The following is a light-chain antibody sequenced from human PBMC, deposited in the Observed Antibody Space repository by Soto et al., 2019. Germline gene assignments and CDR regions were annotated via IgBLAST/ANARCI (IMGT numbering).Light chain of an antibody. V-gene: IGLV2-14*03. CDR2: DVN. Sequence: QSALTQPASVSGSPGQSITISCTGTSIDIGAYNFVSWYQQHPGKAPKLMLYDVNIRPSGVSNRFSGSKSGNTASLTISGRQAEDEADYYCTSWTTSTTMIFGGWTQLTVL. CDR1: SIDIGAYNF. CDR3: TSWTTSTTMI. J-gene: IGLJ2*01.